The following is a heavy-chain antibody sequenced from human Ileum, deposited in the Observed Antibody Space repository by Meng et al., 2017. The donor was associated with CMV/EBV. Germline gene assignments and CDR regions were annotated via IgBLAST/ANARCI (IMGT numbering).Heavy chain of an antibody. D-gene: IGHD2-2*01. Sequence: GESLKISCAASGFTFSSYSMDWLRQAPGKGLEWVASIGSSGSGIYYSESLKGRFTISRDNAKNSLFLQINNLRAEDTAVYYCARGMPRQYCSSTRCQDYYYYYYGMDVWGQGTTVTVSS. CDR3: ARGMPRQYCSSTRCQDYYYYYYGMDV. V-gene: IGHV3-21*06. CDR2: IGSSGSGI. J-gene: IGHJ6*02. CDR1: GFTFSSYS.